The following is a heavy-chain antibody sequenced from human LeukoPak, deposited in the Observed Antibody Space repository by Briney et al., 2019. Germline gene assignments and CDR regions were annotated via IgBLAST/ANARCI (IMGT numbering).Heavy chain of an antibody. Sequence: GGSLRLSCAASGFTFNNYEMNGVRQAPGKGLEWVSYISSGASTIYYADSVKGRFTISRDYAKNSLYLQMNSLRAEDTAVYYCARVRYDSSGNAMDVWGQGTTVTVSS. D-gene: IGHD3-22*01. V-gene: IGHV3-48*03. CDR3: ARVRYDSSGNAMDV. CDR2: ISSGASTI. CDR1: GFTFNNYE. J-gene: IGHJ6*02.